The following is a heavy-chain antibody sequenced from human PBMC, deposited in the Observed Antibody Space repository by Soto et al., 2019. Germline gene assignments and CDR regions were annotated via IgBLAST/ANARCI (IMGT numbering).Heavy chain of an antibody. V-gene: IGHV3-23*01. CDR3: AKDSGPPTISGVVKGGLTYYYYYYMDV. CDR1: GFTFSSYA. Sequence: GGSLRLSCAASGFTFSSYAMSWVRQAPGKGLEWVSAISGSGGSTYYADSVKGRFTISRDNSKSTLYLQMNSLRAEDTAVYYCAKDSGPPTISGVVKGGLTYYYYYYMDVWGKGTTVTVSS. D-gene: IGHD3-3*01. CDR2: ISGSGGST. J-gene: IGHJ6*03.